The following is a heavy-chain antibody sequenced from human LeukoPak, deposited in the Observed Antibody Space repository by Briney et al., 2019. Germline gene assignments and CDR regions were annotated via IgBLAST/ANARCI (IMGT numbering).Heavy chain of an antibody. CDR1: GFTFSSYG. V-gene: IGHV3-30*03. Sequence: GGSLRLSCAASGFTFSSYGMHWVRQAPGKGLEWVAVISYDGSNKYYADSVKGRFTISRDDSKNTLFLDMSNLRVEDTALYYCARDLSAAFDFWGQGVLVTVSS. D-gene: IGHD6-19*01. CDR3: ARDLSAAFDF. CDR2: ISYDGSNK. J-gene: IGHJ4*02.